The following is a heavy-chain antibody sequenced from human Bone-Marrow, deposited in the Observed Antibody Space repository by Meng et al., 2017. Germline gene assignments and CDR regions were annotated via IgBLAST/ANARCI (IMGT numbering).Heavy chain of an antibody. CDR2: ISYDGSNK. J-gene: IGHJ4*02. V-gene: IGHV3-30*01. CDR1: GFTFSSYA. CDR3: ARDSDLFDY. Sequence: QVQVVESGGGVVQPGRSLRLSCAASGFTFSSYAMHWVRQAPGKGLEWVAVISYDGSNKYYADSVKGRFTISRDNSKNTLYLQMNSLRAEDTAVYYCARDSDLFDYWGQGTLVTVSS.